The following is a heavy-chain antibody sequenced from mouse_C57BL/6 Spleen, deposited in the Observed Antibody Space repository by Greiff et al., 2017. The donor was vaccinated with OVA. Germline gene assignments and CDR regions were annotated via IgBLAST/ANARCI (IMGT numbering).Heavy chain of an antibody. CDR3: AKVLITTVVADAMDY. V-gene: IGHV2-5*01. Sequence: VQVVESGPGLVQPSQSLSITCTVSGFSLTSYGVHWVRQSPGKGLEWLGVIWRGGSTDYNAAFMSRLSITKDNSKSQVFFKMNSLQADDTAIYYCAKVLITTVVADAMDYWGQGTSVTVSS. J-gene: IGHJ4*01. CDR2: IWRGGST. CDR1: GFSLTSYG. D-gene: IGHD1-1*01.